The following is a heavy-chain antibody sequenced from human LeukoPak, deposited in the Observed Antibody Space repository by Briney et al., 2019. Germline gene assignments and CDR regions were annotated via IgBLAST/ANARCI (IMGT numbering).Heavy chain of an antibody. J-gene: IGHJ3*02. CDR3: ASDVVPYDILTGEAFDI. CDR1: GYTFTSYA. V-gene: IGHV7-4-1*02. CDR2: INTNTGNP. Sequence: ASVKVSCKASGYTFTSYAMNWVRQAPGQGLEWMGWINTNTGNPTYAQGFTGRFVFSLDTSVSTAYLQISSLKAEDTAVYYCASDVVPYDILTGEAFDIWGQGTMVTVSS. D-gene: IGHD3-9*01.